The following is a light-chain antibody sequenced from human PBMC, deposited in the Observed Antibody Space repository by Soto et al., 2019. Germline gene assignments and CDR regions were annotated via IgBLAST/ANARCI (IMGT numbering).Light chain of an antibody. Sequence: QSVLTQPASVSGSPGQSITIPCTGSSNDIGGYSYVSWYQQHPGRAPKLVIYKVSDRPSGVSTRFSASKSGNTASLTISGLQAEDEADYYCSSYSTTTTPQWVFGGGTKLTVL. CDR3: SSYSTTTTPQWV. CDR1: SNDIGGYSY. CDR2: KVS. J-gene: IGLJ3*02. V-gene: IGLV2-14*01.